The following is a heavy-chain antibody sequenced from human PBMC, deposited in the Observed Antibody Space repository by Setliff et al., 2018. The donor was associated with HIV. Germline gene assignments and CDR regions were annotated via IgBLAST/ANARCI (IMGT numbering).Heavy chain of an antibody. J-gene: IGHJ4*02. V-gene: IGHV3-74*01. CDR3: AREAYDVLTPHAHIDY. CDR1: EFTFSDSW. D-gene: IGHD3-9*01. CDR2: INSDGSTT. Sequence: GGSLRLSCEASEFTFSDSWMHWVRQVPGQGLVWVSTINSDGSTTSYADSVKGRFTISRDNAKNSLHLQMNSLRAEDAAFYYCAREAYDVLTPHAHIDYWGQGVLVTVSS.